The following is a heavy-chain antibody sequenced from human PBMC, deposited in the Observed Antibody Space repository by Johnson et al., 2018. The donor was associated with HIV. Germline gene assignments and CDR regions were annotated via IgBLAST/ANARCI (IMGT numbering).Heavy chain of an antibody. CDR3: GKDGDYGDWPDGTKGAFHI. CDR2: IRYDGSNK. J-gene: IGHJ3*02. V-gene: IGHV3-30*02. CDR1: GFTFSSYG. Sequence: VQLVESGGGVVQPGGSLRLSCAASGFTFSSYGMHWVRQAPGKGLEWVAFIRYDGSNKYYSDSVKGRFTISRDNSKNTLYLQMNSLRPEETAVCYCGKDGDYGDWPDGTKGAFHIWGQGTMVTVSS. D-gene: IGHD2-21*01.